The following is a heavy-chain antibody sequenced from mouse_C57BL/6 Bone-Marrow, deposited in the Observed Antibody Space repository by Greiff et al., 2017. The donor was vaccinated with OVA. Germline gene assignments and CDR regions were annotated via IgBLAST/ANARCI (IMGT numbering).Heavy chain of an antibody. CDR3: SLITTVVDDYFDY. CDR1: GYTFTSYW. V-gene: IGHV1-5*01. J-gene: IGHJ2*01. CDR2: IYPGNSDT. D-gene: IGHD1-1*01. Sequence: VQLQQSGTVLARPGASVKMSCKTSGYTFTSYWMHWVKQRPGQGLEWIGAIYPGNSDTSYNQKFKGKAKLTAVTSASTAYMELSSLTNEDSAVYYCSLITTVVDDYFDYWGQGTTLTVSS.